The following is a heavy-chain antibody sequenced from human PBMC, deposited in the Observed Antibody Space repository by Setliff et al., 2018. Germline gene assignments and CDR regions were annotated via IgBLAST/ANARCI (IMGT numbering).Heavy chain of an antibody. V-gene: IGHV1-18*01. Sequence: ASVKVSCKTSGYTFIDYGLSWMRQAPGQGLEWMGWISGYNGNTGYAQKFQGRVTMTRNTSISTAYMELSSLRSDDTAIYYCARDYGGHGYFDYWAQGTLVTVSS. CDR1: GYTFIDYG. CDR2: ISGYNGNT. CDR3: ARDYGGHGYFDY. J-gene: IGHJ4*02. D-gene: IGHD4-17*01.